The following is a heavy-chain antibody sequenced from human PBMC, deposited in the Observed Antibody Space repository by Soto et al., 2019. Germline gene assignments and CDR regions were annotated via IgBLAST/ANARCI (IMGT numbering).Heavy chain of an antibody. Sequence: QVQLVQSRAEVKKPGSSVKVSCKASGGNFTSYAISWVRQAPGQGLEFMGGIVPLFGTTNYAHKFRGRVTVTADESTSTVYMEMSSLRSEDTAVYYCAKASGRSWYNWFDPWGQGTLVTVST. CDR2: IVPLFGTT. CDR1: GGNFTSYA. J-gene: IGHJ5*02. CDR3: AKASGRSWYNWFDP. D-gene: IGHD6-13*01. V-gene: IGHV1-69*01.